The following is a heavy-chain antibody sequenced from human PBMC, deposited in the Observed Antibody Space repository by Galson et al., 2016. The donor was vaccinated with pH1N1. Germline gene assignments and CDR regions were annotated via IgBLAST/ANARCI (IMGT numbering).Heavy chain of an antibody. Sequence: SVKVSCKASGYTFNNFCVHWLRQAPGQGLEWMGIIDPSGGSTTYAQKFQGRVTMTADTSTSIVYMDLSSLRSDDTAMYYCARWRSSGTYTGFDYWGQGALVTASS. V-gene: IGHV1-46*02. J-gene: IGHJ4*02. CDR2: IDPSGGST. CDR1: GYTFNNFC. D-gene: IGHD1-1*01. CDR3: ARWRSSGTYTGFDY.